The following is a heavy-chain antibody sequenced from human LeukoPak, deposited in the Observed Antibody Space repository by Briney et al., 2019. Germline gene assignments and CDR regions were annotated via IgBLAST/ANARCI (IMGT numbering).Heavy chain of an antibody. J-gene: IGHJ6*03. CDR2: ISGSGGST. CDR1: GFTFSSYA. Sequence: PGGSLRLSCAASGFTFSSYAMSWVRQAPGKGLEWVSAISGSGGSTCYADSVKGRFTISRDNSKNTLYLQMNSLRAEDTAVYYCAKDGPYYDFWSGLKNYYYYYYMDVWGKGTTVTVSS. V-gene: IGHV3-23*01. D-gene: IGHD3-3*01. CDR3: AKDGPYYDFWSGLKNYYYYYYMDV.